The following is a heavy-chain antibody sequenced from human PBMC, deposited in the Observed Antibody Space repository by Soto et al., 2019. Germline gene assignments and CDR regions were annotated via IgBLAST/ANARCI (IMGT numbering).Heavy chain of an antibody. CDR2: ISYDEIDK. CDR3: AKDSGYQLPDNYFYYGLDV. V-gene: IGHV3-30*18. J-gene: IGHJ6*02. D-gene: IGHD2-2*01. CDR1: GFTFSSYS. Sequence: GGSLRLSCAASGFTFSSYSMNWVRQAPGKGLEWVAAISYDEIDKKYASSVKGRFTVSRDNVKNTLSLQMNSLRPEDTAVYYCAKDSGYQLPDNYFYYGLDVWGQGITVTVS.